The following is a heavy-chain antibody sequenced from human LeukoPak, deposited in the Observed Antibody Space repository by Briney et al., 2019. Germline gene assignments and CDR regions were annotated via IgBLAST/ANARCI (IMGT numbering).Heavy chain of an antibody. CDR2: IKQDGSEK. D-gene: IGHD3-3*01. Sequence: PGGSLRLSCAASEFTFSTYWMSWVRQAPGKGLEWVANIKQDGSEKYYVDSVRGRFAISRDNAKNSLYLQMNSLRAEDTAVYYCARRYDGFDYWGQGTLVTVSS. CDR1: EFTFSTYW. J-gene: IGHJ4*02. CDR3: ARRYDGFDY. V-gene: IGHV3-7*03.